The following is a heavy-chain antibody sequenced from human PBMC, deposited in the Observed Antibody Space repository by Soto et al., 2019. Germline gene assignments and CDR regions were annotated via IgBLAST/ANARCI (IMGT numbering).Heavy chain of an antibody. V-gene: IGHV3-9*01. J-gene: IGHJ5*02. CDR1: GFTFDHYA. CDR2: ISWNSGSI. D-gene: IGHD4-17*01. CDR3: AKDRGSGLRGWFDP. Sequence: EVQLVESGGGLVQPGRSLRLSCAASGFTFDHYAMHWVRQAPGKGLEWVSGISWNSGSIGYADSVKGRFTISRDNAKNSLYLQMNSLSAEDTALYYCAKDRGSGLRGWFDPWGQGTLVTVSS.